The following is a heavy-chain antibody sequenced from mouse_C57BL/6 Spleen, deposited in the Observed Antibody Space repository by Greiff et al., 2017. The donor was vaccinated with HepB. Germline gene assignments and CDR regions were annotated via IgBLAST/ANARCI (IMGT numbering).Heavy chain of an antibody. CDR2: INSDGGST. CDR3: AIQGEYYGPFAY. J-gene: IGHJ3*01. Sequence: DVMLVESGGGLVQPGESLKLSCESNEYEFPSHDMSWVRKTPEKRLELVAAINSDGGSTYYPDTMERRFIISRDNTKKTLYLQMSSLRSEDTALYYCAIQGEYYGPFAYWGQGTLGTVSA. V-gene: IGHV5-2*01. CDR1: EYEFPSHD. D-gene: IGHD1-1*01.